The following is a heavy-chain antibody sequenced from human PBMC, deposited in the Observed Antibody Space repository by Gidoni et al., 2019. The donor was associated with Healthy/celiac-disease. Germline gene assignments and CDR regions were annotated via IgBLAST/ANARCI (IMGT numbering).Heavy chain of an antibody. D-gene: IGHD6-6*01. V-gene: IGHV1-8*01. CDR2: MNPNRGNS. CDR3: ARGRGYSSSPSYWYFDL. CDR1: GYTFTSYD. J-gene: IGHJ2*01. Sequence: QVQLVQSGAEVKKPGASVKVSCKASGYTFTSYDINWVRQATGQGLEWMGVMNPNRGNSGYAQNVQGRVTITKNTSISTADLGLSSLRSEDTAVYYCARGRGYSSSPSYWYFDLWGRGTLVTVSS.